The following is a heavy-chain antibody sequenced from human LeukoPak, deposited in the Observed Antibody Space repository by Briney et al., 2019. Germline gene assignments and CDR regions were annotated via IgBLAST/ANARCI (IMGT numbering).Heavy chain of an antibody. D-gene: IGHD2-2*01. Sequence: SETLSLTCAVYGGSFSGYYWNWIRQPPGTGLEWIGEINHSGSTNYSPSLKSRVTISVDTSKNQFSLKLSSVTAADTAVYYCARAVVVPGNDAFDIWGQGTMVTVFS. CDR3: ARAVVVPGNDAFDI. V-gene: IGHV4-34*01. J-gene: IGHJ3*02. CDR2: INHSGST. CDR1: GGSFSGYY.